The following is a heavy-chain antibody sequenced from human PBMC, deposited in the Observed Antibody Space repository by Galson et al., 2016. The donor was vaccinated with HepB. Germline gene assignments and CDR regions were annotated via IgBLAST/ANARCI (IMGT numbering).Heavy chain of an antibody. CDR1: GFTFSDYA. D-gene: IGHD1/OR15-1a*01. V-gene: IGHV3-49*03. Sequence: SLRLSCAGSGFTFSDYAIYWFRQAPGKGLEWVGSIRRRAFGGTSQYAASVKGRFSISRDDSKRIADLQMFSLKTEDTAVYFCSRDEAIEIDGTPLLDYWGQGTLVTVSS. CDR3: SRDEAIEIDGTPLLDY. J-gene: IGHJ4*02. CDR2: IRRRAFGGTS.